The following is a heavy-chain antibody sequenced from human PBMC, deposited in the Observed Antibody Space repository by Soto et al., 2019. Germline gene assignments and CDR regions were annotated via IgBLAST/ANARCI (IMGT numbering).Heavy chain of an antibody. J-gene: IGHJ6*02. CDR3: RHYYYYGMDF. V-gene: IGHV4-31*03. Sequence: PSDTLSLTCTVSGDAIYIGGYYWTWIRQHPGKGLEWIGYIYHTGKTYYNPSLESRVTMSVDTSKNQFSLKLAVYYCAADMTTVRHYYYYGMDFWGQGTTVTRLL. D-gene: IGHD4-17*01. CDR2: IYHTGKT. CDR1: GDAIYIGGYY.